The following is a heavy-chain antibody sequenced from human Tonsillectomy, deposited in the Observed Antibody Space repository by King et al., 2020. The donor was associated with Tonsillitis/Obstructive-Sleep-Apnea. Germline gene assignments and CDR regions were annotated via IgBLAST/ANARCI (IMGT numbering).Heavy chain of an antibody. Sequence: TLKESGPTLVKPTQTLTLTCTLSGLSLSSSAVDVGWIRQPPGKALEWLAPLYWCDNKRHNPSLKRRLTITKEPSKNQVVLTMTNMDPVDTATYYCAHRGAASYAFDIWGQGTIVTVSS. CDR3: AHRGAASYAFDI. D-gene: IGHD2-15*01. V-gene: IGHV2-5*01. CDR2: LYWCDNK. CDR1: GLSLSSSAVD. J-gene: IGHJ3*02.